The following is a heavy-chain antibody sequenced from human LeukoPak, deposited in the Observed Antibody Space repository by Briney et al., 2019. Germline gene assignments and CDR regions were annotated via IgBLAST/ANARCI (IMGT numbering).Heavy chain of an antibody. J-gene: IGHJ4*02. D-gene: IGHD3-10*01. CDR1: GYTFTSYG. Sequence: ASVKVSCKASGYTFTSYGISWVRQAPGQGLEWIGWISAYNGNTNYAQKLQGRVTMTTDTSTSTAYMELRSPRSDDTAVYYCARELWFGEHRLFDYWGQGTLVTVSS. V-gene: IGHV1-18*01. CDR3: ARELWFGEHRLFDY. CDR2: ISAYNGNT.